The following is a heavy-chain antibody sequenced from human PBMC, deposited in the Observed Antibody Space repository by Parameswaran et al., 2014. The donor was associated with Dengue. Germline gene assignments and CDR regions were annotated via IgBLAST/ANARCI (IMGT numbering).Heavy chain of an antibody. CDR2: IYYSGST. J-gene: IGHJ6*02. D-gene: IGHD3-10*01. CDR3: ARLREDHNDYYGMDV. V-gene: IGHV4-61*07. Sequence: RWIRQPPGKGLEWIGYIYYSGSTNYNPSLKSRVTISLDTSKNQFSLKLSSVTAADTAVYSCARLREDHNDYYGMDVWGHGTTVTVSS.